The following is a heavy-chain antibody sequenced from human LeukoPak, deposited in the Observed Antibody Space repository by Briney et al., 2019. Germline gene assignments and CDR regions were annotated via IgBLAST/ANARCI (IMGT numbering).Heavy chain of an antibody. CDR1: GYTFTSYD. CDR2: IIPILGIA. Sequence: SVKVSCKASGYTFTSYDINWVRQAPGQGLEWMGRIIPILGIANYAQKFQGRVTITADKSTSTAYMELSSLRSEDTAVYYCAMVDRYYYDSSGYYSAPDAFDIWGQGTMVTVSS. D-gene: IGHD3-22*01. V-gene: IGHV1-69*04. CDR3: AMVDRYYYDSSGYYSAPDAFDI. J-gene: IGHJ3*02.